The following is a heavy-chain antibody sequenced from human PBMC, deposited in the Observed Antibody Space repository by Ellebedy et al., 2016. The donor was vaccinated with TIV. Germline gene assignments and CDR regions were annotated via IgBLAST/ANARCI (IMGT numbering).Heavy chain of an antibody. Sequence: SETLSLTXVVSGDSISTVNYYWSWIRQPPGKRLEWIGYVYYSGSANYNPSLKSRVSISVDRSTNQFSLNMKSVTAADTAIYYCARELAAVTIYGMDVWGQGTTVTVSS. V-gene: IGHV4-61*01. CDR1: GDSISTVNYY. J-gene: IGHJ6*02. D-gene: IGHD3-3*01. CDR2: VYYSGSA. CDR3: ARELAAVTIYGMDV.